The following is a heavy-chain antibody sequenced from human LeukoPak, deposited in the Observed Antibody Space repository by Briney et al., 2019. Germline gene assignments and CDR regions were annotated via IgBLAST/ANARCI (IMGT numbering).Heavy chain of an antibody. CDR3: ARRYFWSGYYIFDY. J-gene: IGHJ4*02. CDR1: GYSFTNYW. Sequence: GESLKISCKGSGYSFTNYWIGWVRQMPGKGLEWMGIIYPGDSDTRYSPSFQGQVTISADKSTSTAYLQWSSLKASDTAMYYCARRYFWSGYYIFDYWGQGTLVTVSS. CDR2: IYPGDSDT. D-gene: IGHD3-3*01. V-gene: IGHV5-51*01.